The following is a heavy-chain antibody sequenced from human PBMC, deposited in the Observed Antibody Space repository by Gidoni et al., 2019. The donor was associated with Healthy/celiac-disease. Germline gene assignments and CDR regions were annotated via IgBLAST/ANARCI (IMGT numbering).Heavy chain of an antibody. CDR1: GLTFSSAW. CDR3: TTEGKTDAFDI. J-gene: IGHJ3*02. V-gene: IGHV3-15*01. CDR2: IKSKTDGGTT. Sequence: EVQLVESGGGLVKPGGSLRLSCAASGLTFSSAWMSWVRQAPGKGLEWVGLIKSKTDGGTTDYAAPVKGRFTISRDDSKNTLYLQMNSLKTEDTAVYYCTTEGKTDAFDIWGQGTMVTVSS.